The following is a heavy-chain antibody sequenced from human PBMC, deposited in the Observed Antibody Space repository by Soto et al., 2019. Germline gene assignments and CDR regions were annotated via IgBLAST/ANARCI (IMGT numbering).Heavy chain of an antibody. CDR1: GFTFSSYG. D-gene: IGHD3-16*01. Sequence: PGGSLRLSCAASGFTFSSYGMHWVRQAPGKGLEWVAVIWYDGSNKYYADSVKGRFTISRGNSKNTLYLQMNSLRAEDTAVYYCARAYLDYYGMDVWGQGTTVTVSS. V-gene: IGHV3-33*01. CDR3: ARAYLDYYGMDV. J-gene: IGHJ6*02. CDR2: IWYDGSNK.